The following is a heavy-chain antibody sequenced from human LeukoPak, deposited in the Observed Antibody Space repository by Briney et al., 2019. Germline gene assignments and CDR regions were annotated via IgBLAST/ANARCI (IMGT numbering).Heavy chain of an antibody. J-gene: IGHJ4*02. CDR1: GGTFSSYA. D-gene: IGHD3-22*01. V-gene: IGHV1-69*05. Sequence: SVKVSCKASGGTFSSYAISWVRQAPGQGLEWMGRIIPIFGTANYAQKFQGRVTITTDESTSTAFMELSSLRSEDTAVYYCARESSYYYDSSGYPAHWGQGTLVTVSS. CDR3: ARESSYYYDSSGYPAH. CDR2: IIPIFGTA.